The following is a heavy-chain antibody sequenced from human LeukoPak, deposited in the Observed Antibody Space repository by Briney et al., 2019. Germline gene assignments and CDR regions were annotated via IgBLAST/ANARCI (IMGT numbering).Heavy chain of an antibody. CDR2: IYYSGST. V-gene: IGHV4-31*03. D-gene: IGHD4/OR15-4a*01. CDR1: GGSISSGGYY. Sequence: NPSETLSLTCTVSGGSISSGGYYWSWIRQHPGKGLEWIGYIYYSGSTYYNPSLKSRVTISVDTSKNQFSLKLSSVTAADTAVYYCARELSSTFSVFDYWGQGTLVTVSS. CDR3: ARELSSTFSVFDY. J-gene: IGHJ4*02.